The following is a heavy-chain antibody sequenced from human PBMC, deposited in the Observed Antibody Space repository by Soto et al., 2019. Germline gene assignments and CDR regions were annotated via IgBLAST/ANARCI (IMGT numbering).Heavy chain of an antibody. J-gene: IGHJ3*02. V-gene: IGHV3-74*01. CDR2: INSDGSST. CDR3: AREAFYYDSSGYRLDAFDI. D-gene: IGHD3-22*01. CDR1: GFTFSSYW. Sequence: GGSLRLSCAASGFTFSSYWMHWVRQAPGKGLVWVSRINSDGSSTSYADSVKGRFTISRDNAKNTLYLQMNSLRAEDTAVYYCAREAFYYDSSGYRLDAFDIWGQGTMVTVSS.